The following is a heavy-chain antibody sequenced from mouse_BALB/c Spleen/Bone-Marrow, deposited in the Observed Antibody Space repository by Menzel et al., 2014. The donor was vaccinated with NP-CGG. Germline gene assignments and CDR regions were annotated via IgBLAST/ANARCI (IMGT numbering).Heavy chain of an antibody. Sequence: EVQLVESGGGFVKPGGSLKPSCAASGFTFNSYGMSWVRQTPENRLERVATISGGGSYTFYPDSVKGRFTISRDNAKNNLYLQLSSLRSEDTALYYCARHAYYDQTEVSFVYWGQGTLVTVSA. D-gene: IGHD2-4*01. J-gene: IGHJ3*01. CDR1: GFTFNSYG. V-gene: IGHV5-9-2*01. CDR3: ARHAYYDQTEVSFVY. CDR2: ISGGGSYT.